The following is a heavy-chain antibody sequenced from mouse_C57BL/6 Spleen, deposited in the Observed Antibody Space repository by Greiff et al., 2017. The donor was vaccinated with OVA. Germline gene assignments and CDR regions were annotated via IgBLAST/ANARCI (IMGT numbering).Heavy chain of an antibody. V-gene: IGHV1-76*01. CDR1: GYTFTSYW. CDR2: IDPGSGNT. J-gene: IGHJ3*01. CDR3: EREGAV. Sequence: QVQLQQSGAELVRPGASVKLSCKASGYTFTSYWMNWVKQRPGQGLEWIARIDPGSGNTSYNEKFKGKATLTADKPSSTAYMQLSSLTSADSAVYFCEREGAVWGKGTPVTVSA. D-gene: IGHD6-1*01.